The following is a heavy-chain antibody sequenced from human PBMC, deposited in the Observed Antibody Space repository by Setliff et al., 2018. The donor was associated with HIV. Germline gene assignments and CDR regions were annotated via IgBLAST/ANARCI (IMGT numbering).Heavy chain of an antibody. J-gene: IGHJ4*02. V-gene: IGHV4-59*08. CDR3: ARRSRKSGATDY. CDR1: GASISSDT. Sequence: PSETLSLTCIVSGASISSDTWSWIRQPSGKGLQWIGYIYYSGSAYYNPSLRSRVTISTDTSKSQFSLNLNSVSAADTAMYYCARRSRKSGATDYWGQGTLVTVSS. CDR2: IYYSGSA. D-gene: IGHD3-10*01.